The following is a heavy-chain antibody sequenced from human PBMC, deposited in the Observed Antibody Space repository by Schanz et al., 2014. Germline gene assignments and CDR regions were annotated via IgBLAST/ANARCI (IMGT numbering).Heavy chain of an antibody. V-gene: IGHV3-23*04. J-gene: IGHJ4*02. CDR2: LTGSGGGT. Sequence: EVQLVESGGGMVQPGGSLRLSCVASGFTFSTYAMSWVRQAPGKGPEWVSSLTGSGGGTYYADSVKGRFTISRDNSNNTVYLQMNTLRAEDTAVYYCAREDCSATSCYFRYWGQGTLVTVSS. CDR3: AREDCSATSCYFRY. CDR1: GFTFSTYA. D-gene: IGHD2-21*01.